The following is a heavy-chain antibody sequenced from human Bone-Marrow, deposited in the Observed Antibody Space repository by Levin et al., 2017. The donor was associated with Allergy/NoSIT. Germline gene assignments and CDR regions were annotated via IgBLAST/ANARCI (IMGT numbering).Heavy chain of an antibody. J-gene: IGHJ3*02. Sequence: GESLKISCKGSGYIFSNYWIGWVRQMPGKGLEWMGIIYPDDSDTRYSASFRGRVTISADKSISTAFLQWNGLEASDTAMYYCTRPQEMYTVEGPFESWGQGTMVTVSS. CDR1: GYIFSNYW. CDR3: TRPQEMYTVEGPFES. V-gene: IGHV5-51*01. D-gene: IGHD4-11*01. CDR2: IYPDDSDT.